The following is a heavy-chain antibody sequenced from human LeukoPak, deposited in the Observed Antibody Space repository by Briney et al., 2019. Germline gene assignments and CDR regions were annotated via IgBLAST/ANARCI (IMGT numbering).Heavy chain of an antibody. CDR2: ISGSGGST. Sequence: PSETLSLTCTVSGGSISSSSYYWGWIRQPPGKGLEWVSVISGSGGSTYYADSVKGRFTISRDNSKNTLYLQMNSLRAEDTAVYYCAPNPDPDIVDLSYYFDYWGQGTLVTVSS. J-gene: IGHJ4*02. D-gene: IGHD5-12*01. CDR3: APNPDPDIVDLSYYFDY. CDR1: GGSISSSSYY. V-gene: IGHV3-23*01.